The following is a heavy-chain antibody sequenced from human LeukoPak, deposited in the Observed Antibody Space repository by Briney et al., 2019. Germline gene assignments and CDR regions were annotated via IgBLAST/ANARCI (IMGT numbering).Heavy chain of an antibody. CDR3: ARDLTTVTTRSNEFDY. J-gene: IGHJ4*02. CDR1: GFTFSSYS. D-gene: IGHD4-17*01. Sequence: GGSLRLSCAASGFTFSSYSMNWVRQAPGKGLEWVSSISSSSSYIYYADSVKGRFTISRDNAKNSLYLQMNSLRAEDTAVYYCARDLTTVTTRSNEFDYWGQGTLVTVSS. CDR2: ISSSSSYI. V-gene: IGHV3-21*03.